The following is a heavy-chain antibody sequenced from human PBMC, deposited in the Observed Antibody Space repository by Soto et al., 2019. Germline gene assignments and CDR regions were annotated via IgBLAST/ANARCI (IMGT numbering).Heavy chain of an antibody. D-gene: IGHD2-15*01. CDR2: INAGNGNT. Sequence: QVQLVQSGAEVKKPGASVKVSCKASGYTFTSYAMHWVRQAPGQRLEWMGWINAGNGNTKYTQKFQGRVTITRDTSASTAYMELSSLRSEDTAVYYCARGPGGPDGPGDYWGQGTLVTVSS. CDR1: GYTFTSYA. J-gene: IGHJ4*02. V-gene: IGHV1-3*01. CDR3: ARGPGGPDGPGDY.